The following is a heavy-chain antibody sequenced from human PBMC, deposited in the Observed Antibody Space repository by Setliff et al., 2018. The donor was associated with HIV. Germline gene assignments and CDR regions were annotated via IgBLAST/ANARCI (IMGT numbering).Heavy chain of an antibody. CDR2: ISSSSRTI. Sequence: GGSLRLSCAASVFTFSIHNMNWVRQAPGKGLEWLSYISSSSRTIYYADSVKGRFTISRDNAKNSLYLQMNSLRAEDTAVYYCAKDIVAPGLFLDYWGQGTLVTVSS. D-gene: IGHD3-16*02. CDR3: AKDIVAPGLFLDY. V-gene: IGHV3-48*01. J-gene: IGHJ4*02. CDR1: VFTFSIHN.